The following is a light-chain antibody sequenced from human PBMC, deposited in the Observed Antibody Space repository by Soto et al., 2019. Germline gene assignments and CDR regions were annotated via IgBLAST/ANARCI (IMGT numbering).Light chain of an antibody. J-gene: IGKJ1*01. V-gene: IGKV1-5*01. CDR3: LQYSSHSWT. CDR2: DAS. CDR1: RSISDW. Sequence: DIQMTQSSYSLSPSVGYRFTRTCGAIRSISDWLAWYQQKPGKAPELLIFDASNLKSGVPSRFSGSGSGTEFTLTISRLQPDDVATYYCLQYSSHSWTFGHGTKVDLK.